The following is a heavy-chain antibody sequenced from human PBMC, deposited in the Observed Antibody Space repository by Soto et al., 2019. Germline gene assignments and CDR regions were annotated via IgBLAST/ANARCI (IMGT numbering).Heavy chain of an antibody. CDR3: AKGRGYCTSTSCYVGSDY. D-gene: IGHD2-2*01. CDR1: GFTFRNYG. CDR2: ISGSGAST. Sequence: GGSLRLSCAASGFTFRNYGMNWVRQAPGKGLEWVSAISGSGASTYYADSVKGRFTISRDNSKNTLYLQMNSLRAEDTAVYYCAKGRGYCTSTSCYVGSDYWGQGTLVTVSS. J-gene: IGHJ4*02. V-gene: IGHV3-23*01.